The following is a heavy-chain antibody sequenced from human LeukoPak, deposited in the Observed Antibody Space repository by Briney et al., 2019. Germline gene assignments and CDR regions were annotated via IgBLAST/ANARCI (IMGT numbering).Heavy chain of an antibody. CDR1: GGSISSYY. CDR2: SNYRGST. J-gene: IGHJ2*01. CDR3: GRRTYYDTLTGYNYWYFDL. V-gene: IGHV4-59*01. Sequence: PSETLSLTCTVSGGSISSYYWSWIRQPPGKGLEWIWYSNYRGSTDYNPSLKSRVTFSVDTSKNQFSLRLTSVTAADTAVYYCGRRTYYDTLTGYNYWYFDLWGRGTLVTVSS. D-gene: IGHD3-9*01.